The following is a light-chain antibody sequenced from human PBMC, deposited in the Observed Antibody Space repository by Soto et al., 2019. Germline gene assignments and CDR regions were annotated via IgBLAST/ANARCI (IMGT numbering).Light chain of an antibody. Sequence: QSALTQPPSVSGAPGQRVTISCTGSSSNIGAFYDVHWYQQLPGTAPKLLIYENTNRPSGVPDRFSGSKSGTSASLGITGLQAEDEADYYCQSYDSGLGGYVFGTGTKVTV. CDR3: QSYDSGLGGYV. J-gene: IGLJ1*01. CDR1: SSNIGAFYD. CDR2: ENT. V-gene: IGLV1-40*01.